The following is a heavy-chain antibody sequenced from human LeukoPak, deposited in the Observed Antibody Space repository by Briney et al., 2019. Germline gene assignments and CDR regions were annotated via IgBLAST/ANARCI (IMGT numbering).Heavy chain of an antibody. CDR2: INHSGST. CDR3: ARDAIENSGSYFDY. V-gene: IGHV4-34*01. J-gene: IGHJ4*02. Sequence: PSETLSLTCAVYGGSFSGYSWNWIRQPPGKGLEWIGEINHSGSTNYNPSLKSRVTISVDTSKNQFSLKLSSVTAADTAVYYCARDAIENSGSYFDYWGQGIPVTVSS. D-gene: IGHD5-12*01. CDR1: GGSFSGYS.